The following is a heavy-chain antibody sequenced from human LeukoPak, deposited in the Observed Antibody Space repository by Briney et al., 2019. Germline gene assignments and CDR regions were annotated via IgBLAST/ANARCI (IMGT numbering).Heavy chain of an antibody. CDR2: ISAYNGNT. CDR3: ARASWAGAFDI. J-gene: IGHJ3*02. CDR1: GGTFSSYA. V-gene: IGHV1-18*01. Sequence: ASVKVSCKASGGTFSSYAVSWVRQAPGQGLEWMGWISAYNGNTNYAQKLQGRVTMTTDTSTSTAYMELRSLRSDDTAVYYCARASWAGAFDIWGQGTMVTVSS.